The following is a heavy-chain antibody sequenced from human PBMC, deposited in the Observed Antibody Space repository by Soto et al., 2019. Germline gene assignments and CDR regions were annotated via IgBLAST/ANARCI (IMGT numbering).Heavy chain of an antibody. D-gene: IGHD2-2*01. CDR1: GYSFTSYW. CDR2: IDPSDSYT. J-gene: IGHJ6*02. CDR3: ARWMFAGYCSSTRCSRGYYGMDV. Sequence: GESLKISCKGSGYSFTSYWISWVRQMPGKGLEWMGRIDPSDSYTNYSPSFQGHVTISADKSISTAYLQWSSLKASDTAMYYCARWMFAGYCSSTRCSRGYYGMDVCGQG. V-gene: IGHV5-10-1*01.